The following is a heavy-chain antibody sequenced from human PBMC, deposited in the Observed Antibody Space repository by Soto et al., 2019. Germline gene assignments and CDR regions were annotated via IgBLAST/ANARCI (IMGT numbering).Heavy chain of an antibody. J-gene: IGHJ6*02. CDR2: ISLYNGDT. CDR3: ASPYYGGNSPYYYGMDV. V-gene: IGHV1-18*01. D-gene: IGHD2-21*02. CDR1: GYTFNSYG. Sequence: ASVKVSCKASGYTFNSYGISWVRQARGQGLEWIGWISLYNGDTDYVQKFQGRVTVTTDTSTSTAYMELGSLRSDDTAVYYCASPYYGGNSPYYYGMDVWGHGTTVTVSS.